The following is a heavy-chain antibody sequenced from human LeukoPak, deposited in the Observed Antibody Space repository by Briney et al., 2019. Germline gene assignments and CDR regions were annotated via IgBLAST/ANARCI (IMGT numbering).Heavy chain of an antibody. V-gene: IGHV3-23*01. D-gene: IGHD5-24*01. CDR2: ISGSGGST. J-gene: IGHJ3*02. Sequence: GGSLRLSCAASGFTFSSYAMRWVRQAPGKGLEWVSAISGSGGSTYYADSVKGRFTISRDNSKNPLYLQMNSLRAEDTAVYYCARRGDGYNFGAFDIWGQGTMVTVSS. CDR3: ARRGDGYNFGAFDI. CDR1: GFTFSSYA.